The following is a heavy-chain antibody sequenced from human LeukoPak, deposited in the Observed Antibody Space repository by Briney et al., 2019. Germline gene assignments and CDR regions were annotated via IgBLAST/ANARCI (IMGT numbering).Heavy chain of an antibody. V-gene: IGHV4-59*12. CDR1: GGSISSYY. J-gene: IGHJ6*02. D-gene: IGHD3-9*01. Sequence: SETLSLTCTVSGGSISSYYWSWIRQPPGKGLEWIGYIYYSGSTNYNPSLKSRVTISVDTSKNQFSLKLSSVTAADTAVYYCARGGPTLTGYYKPYYYYGTDVWGQGTTVTVSS. CDR3: ARGGPTLTGYYKPYYYYGTDV. CDR2: IYYSGST.